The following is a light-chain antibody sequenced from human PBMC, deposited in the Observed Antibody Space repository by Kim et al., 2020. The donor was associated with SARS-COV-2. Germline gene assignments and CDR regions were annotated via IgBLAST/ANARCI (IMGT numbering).Light chain of an antibody. Sequence: VTLTVSPGERATLARMASQSVSSNLAWYQQKPGQPPRLLIYGASTRATGIPARFSDSGYGTEFTLTISSLQSEDFAVYYCQHPGTFGQGTKVDIK. CDR2: GAS. V-gene: IGKV3-15*01. CDR1: QSVSSN. J-gene: IGKJ1*01. CDR3: QHPGT.